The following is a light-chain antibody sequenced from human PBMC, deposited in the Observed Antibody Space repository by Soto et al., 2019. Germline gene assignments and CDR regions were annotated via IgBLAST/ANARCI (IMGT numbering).Light chain of an antibody. Sequence: QSALTQPRSVSGSPGQSVTISCTGTSSDVGAYNYVSWYQQHPGKAPKLMIYDVTKRPSGVPDRFSGSKSGNTASLTISGLQGEDEADYSCCSYAGTYTLYVFGTGTKLTVL. CDR3: CSYAGTYTLYV. CDR1: SSDVGAYNY. CDR2: DVT. J-gene: IGLJ1*01. V-gene: IGLV2-11*01.